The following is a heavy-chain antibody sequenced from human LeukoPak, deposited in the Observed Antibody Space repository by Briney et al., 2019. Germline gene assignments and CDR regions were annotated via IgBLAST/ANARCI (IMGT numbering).Heavy chain of an antibody. CDR3: ARGGGSYTSYYFDY. J-gene: IGHJ4*02. CDR2: ISYSGST. CDR1: GGSISSGGYY. Sequence: PSETLSLTCTVSGGSISSGGYYWSWIRQHPGKGLEWIGYISYSGSTYYNPSLKSRVTISVDTSKNQFSLKLSSVTAADTAVYYCARGGGSYTSYYFDYWGQGTLVTVSS. D-gene: IGHD1-26*01. V-gene: IGHV4-31*03.